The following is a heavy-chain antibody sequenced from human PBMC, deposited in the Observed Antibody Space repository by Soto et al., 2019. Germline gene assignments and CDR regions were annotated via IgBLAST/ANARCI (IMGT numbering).Heavy chain of an antibody. CDR1: GGLFSSFA. CDR3: DRGGSPYVWFNEF. CDR2: IIPVFGTT. V-gene: IGHV1-69*01. J-gene: IGHJ4*02. D-gene: IGHD3-16*01. Sequence: QEQLVQSGPEVKKPGSSVKVSCKDSGGLFSSFAISWVRQATGQGLEWLGGIIPVFGTTNYAEKFQGRVTITADESTNTAYMELSSLRSGDTAMYYCDRGGSPYVWFNEFWGQGTLVTVSS.